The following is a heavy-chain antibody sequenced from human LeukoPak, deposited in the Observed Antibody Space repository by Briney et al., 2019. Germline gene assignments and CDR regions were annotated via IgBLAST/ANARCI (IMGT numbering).Heavy chain of an antibody. V-gene: IGHV3-9*01. D-gene: IGHD3-3*01. J-gene: IGHJ4*02. CDR1: GFTFDDYA. Sequence: HPGGSLRLSCAASGFTFDDYAMHWVRQAPGKGLEWVSGISWNSGSIGYADSVKGRFTISRDNAKNSLYLQMNSLRAEDTAVYYCARSGSDFDYWGQGTLVSVSS. CDR3: ARSGSDFDY. CDR2: ISWNSGSI.